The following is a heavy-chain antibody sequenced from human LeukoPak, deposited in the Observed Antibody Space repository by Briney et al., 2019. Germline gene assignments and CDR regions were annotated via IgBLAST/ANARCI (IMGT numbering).Heavy chain of an antibody. Sequence: SVKVSRKASGYTFTSYDINWVRQAPGQGLEWMGGIIPIFGTANHAQKFQGRVTITADKSTSTAYMELSSLRSEDTAVYYCARFAYDSSGYYYFDYWGQGTLVTVSS. D-gene: IGHD3-22*01. CDR3: ARFAYDSSGYYYFDY. J-gene: IGHJ4*02. CDR2: IIPIFGTA. CDR1: GYTFTSYD. V-gene: IGHV1-69*06.